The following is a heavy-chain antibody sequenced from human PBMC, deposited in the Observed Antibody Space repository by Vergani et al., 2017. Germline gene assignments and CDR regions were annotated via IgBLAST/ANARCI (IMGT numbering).Heavy chain of an antibody. Sequence: QVQLVESAGGVVQPGGSLRLSCAASGFTFSNIGMHWICQGPGKGLEWLSYIGTGGINTRYRDAVKGRFTVSRDNSKDILYLQMDSLRSEDTALYYCAKYLRDSTDGLPDSWGPGTLVIVSS. D-gene: IGHD2-21*02. CDR2: IGTGGINT. CDR1: GFTFSNIG. V-gene: IGHV3-30*02. J-gene: IGHJ4*02. CDR3: AKYLRDSTDGLPDS.